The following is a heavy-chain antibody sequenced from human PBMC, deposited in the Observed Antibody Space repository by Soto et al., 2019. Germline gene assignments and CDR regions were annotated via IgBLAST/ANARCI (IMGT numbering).Heavy chain of an antibody. Sequence: GASVKVSCKASGYTFTSYAMHWVRQAPGQRLEWMGWINAGNGNTKYSQKFQGRVTITRDTSASTAYMELSSLRSEDTAVYYCARDREFRYCSGGSCFRQGCYFDYWGQGTLVTVSS. CDR1: GYTFTSYA. CDR2: INAGNGNT. J-gene: IGHJ4*02. D-gene: IGHD2-15*01. CDR3: ARDREFRYCSGGSCFRQGCYFDY. V-gene: IGHV1-3*01.